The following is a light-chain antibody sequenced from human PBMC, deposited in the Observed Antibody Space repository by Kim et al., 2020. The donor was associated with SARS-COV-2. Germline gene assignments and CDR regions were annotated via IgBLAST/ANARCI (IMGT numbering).Light chain of an antibody. Sequence: DIQMTQSPSSLSASVGDRVTMSCRASQSVASYLNWYQQKPGKVPTLLIHGTSNLQSGVPSRFSGSGYGTDFTLAITSLHPEDFATYYCQQTYTTAFTFGPGTKVDIK. CDR1: QSVASY. CDR3: QQTYTTAFT. CDR2: GTS. J-gene: IGKJ3*01. V-gene: IGKV1-39*01.